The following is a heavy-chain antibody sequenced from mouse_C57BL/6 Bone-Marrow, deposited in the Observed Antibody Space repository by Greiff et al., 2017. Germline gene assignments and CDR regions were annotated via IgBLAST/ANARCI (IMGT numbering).Heavy chain of an antibody. D-gene: IGHD1-1*01. Sequence: QVQLQQPGAELVKPGASVKLSCKASGYTFTSYWMQWVKQRPGQGLEWIGEIDPSDSYTNYNQKFKGKATLTVDTSSRTAYMQLSSLTSEDSAVYYCARDDYYYGSRAWFAYWGQGTLVTVSA. V-gene: IGHV1-50*01. CDR2: IDPSDSYT. J-gene: IGHJ3*01. CDR1: GYTFTSYW. CDR3: ARDDYYYGSRAWFAY.